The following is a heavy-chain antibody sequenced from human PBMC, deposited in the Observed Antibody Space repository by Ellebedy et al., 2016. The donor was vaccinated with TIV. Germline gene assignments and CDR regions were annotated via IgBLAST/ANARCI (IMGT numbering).Heavy chain of an antibody. CDR3: ARMERQLVSRYFDY. Sequence: SETLSLTCSVSGGSISGYYWSWIRQPPGKGLEWIGYMYESGNSNYNPSLKSRVSISLDTSKNQFSLKLRSVTAADTAVYFCARMERQLVSRYFDYWGQGTLVTVSS. J-gene: IGHJ4*02. CDR1: GGSISGYY. CDR2: MYESGNS. D-gene: IGHD6-13*01. V-gene: IGHV4-59*01.